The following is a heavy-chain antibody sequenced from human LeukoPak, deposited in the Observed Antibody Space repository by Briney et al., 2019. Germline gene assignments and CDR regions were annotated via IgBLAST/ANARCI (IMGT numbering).Heavy chain of an antibody. CDR1: GGSISSSNW. D-gene: IGHD3-9*01. J-gene: IGHJ6*02. Sequence: SGTLSLTCAVSGGSISSSNWWSWVRQPPGKGLEWIGEIYHSGSTNYNPSLKSRVTISVDKSKNQFSLKLSSVTAADTAVYYCARDLAPKTYDDILTDDGMDVWGQGTTVTVSS. CDR2: IYHSGST. V-gene: IGHV4-4*02. CDR3: ARDLAPKTYDDILTDDGMDV.